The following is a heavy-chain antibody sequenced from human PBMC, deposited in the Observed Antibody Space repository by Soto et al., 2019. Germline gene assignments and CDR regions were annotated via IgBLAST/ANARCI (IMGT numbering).Heavy chain of an antibody. D-gene: IGHD3-10*01. CDR1: GFTFDDYT. V-gene: IGHV3-43*01. CDR2: ISWDGGST. Sequence: GSLRLSCAASGFTFDDYTMHWVRQAPGKGLEWVSLISWDGGSTYYADSVKGRFTISRDNSKNSLYLQMNSLRTEDTALYYCAKDGGVREQIYYYGMDVWGQGTTVTVSS. J-gene: IGHJ6*02. CDR3: AKDGGVREQIYYYGMDV.